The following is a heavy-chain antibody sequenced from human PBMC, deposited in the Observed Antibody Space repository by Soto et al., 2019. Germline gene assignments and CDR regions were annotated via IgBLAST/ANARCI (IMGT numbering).Heavy chain of an antibody. Sequence: QVQLVQSGAEVKKPGSSVKVSCKASGGTFSSYAISWVRQAPGQGLEWMGGIIPIFGTANYAQKFQGRVTITADESTSTAYMELSSRRSEDTAVYYCARTAYYDSSGYYSMSAFDIWGQETMVTVSS. CDR3: ARTAYYDSSGYYSMSAFDI. CDR2: IIPIFGTA. CDR1: GGTFSSYA. V-gene: IGHV1-69*12. J-gene: IGHJ3*02. D-gene: IGHD3-22*01.